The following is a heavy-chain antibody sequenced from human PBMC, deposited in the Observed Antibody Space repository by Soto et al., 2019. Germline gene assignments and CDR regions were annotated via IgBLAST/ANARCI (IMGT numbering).Heavy chain of an antibody. Sequence: EVQLVESGGGLVQPGGSLRLSCAASGFTFSDQDMDWVRQAPGKGLEWVGRIRNKVTSYTTAYAASVKGRFTISRDDSKNSLYLQMNSLKTEDPAVYYCARGDQSTWGQGTLVTVSS. CDR3: ARGDQST. CDR2: IRNKVTSYTT. J-gene: IGHJ5*02. CDR1: GFTFSDQD. V-gene: IGHV3-72*01.